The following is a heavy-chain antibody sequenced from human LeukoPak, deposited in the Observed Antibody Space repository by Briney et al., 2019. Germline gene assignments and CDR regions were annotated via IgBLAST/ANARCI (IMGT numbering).Heavy chain of an antibody. J-gene: IGHJ6*03. CDR1: GGSISSYY. V-gene: IGHV4-59*01. CDR3: ARGDYAGYCSGGKCYYYYMDV. CDR2: IYYSGST. D-gene: IGHD2-15*01. Sequence: ASETLSLTCTVSGGSISSYYWSWIRQPPGKGLEWIGYIYYSGSTNYNPSLRSRVTISVDTSKNQFSLKLSSVTAADTAVYYCARGDYAGYCSGGKCYYYYMDVWGKGTTVTISS.